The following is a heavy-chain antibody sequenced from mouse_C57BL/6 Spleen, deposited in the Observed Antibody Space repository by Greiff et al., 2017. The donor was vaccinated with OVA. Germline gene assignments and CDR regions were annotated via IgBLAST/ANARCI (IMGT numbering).Heavy chain of an antibody. J-gene: IGHJ1*03. CDR3: ARRADYYGSDWYFDV. CDR2: ISYDGSN. Sequence: EVKLVESGPGLVKPSQSLSLTCSVTGYSITSGYYWNWIRQFPGNKLEWMGYISYDGSNNYNPSLKNRISITRDTSKNQFFLKLNSVTTEDTATYYCARRADYYGSDWYFDVWGTGTTVTVSS. D-gene: IGHD1-1*01. CDR1: GYSITSGYY. V-gene: IGHV3-6*01.